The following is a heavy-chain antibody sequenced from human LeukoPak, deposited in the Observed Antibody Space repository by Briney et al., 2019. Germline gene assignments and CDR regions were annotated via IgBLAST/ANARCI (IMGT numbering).Heavy chain of an antibody. Sequence: SETLSLTCTVSGASISSGSYYWSWIRQPAGKGLEWIGRIYTSGSTNYNPSLKSRVTISVDTSKNQFSLKLSSVTAADTAVYYCARPGGSMIVAAIDYWGQGTLVTVSS. J-gene: IGHJ4*02. V-gene: IGHV4-61*02. CDR3: ARPGGSMIVAAIDY. CDR2: IYTSGST. D-gene: IGHD3-22*01. CDR1: GASISSGSYY.